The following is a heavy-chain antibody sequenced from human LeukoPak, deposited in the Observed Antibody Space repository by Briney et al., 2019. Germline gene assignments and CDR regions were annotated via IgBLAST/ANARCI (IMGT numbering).Heavy chain of an antibody. J-gene: IGHJ5*02. CDR2: INDDTP. CDR1: GFTFNTYS. D-gene: IGHD3-3*01. Sequence: GGSLRLSCTPSGFTFNTYSMSWVRQSPGKGLEWVSAINDDTPYYADSVKGRFTVSRDNSKDTLYLQLNSLRAEDTAIYYCAKEHDLWHEEGNWFDTWGQGVLVTVSS. V-gene: IGHV3-23*01. CDR3: AKEHDLWHEEGNWFDT.